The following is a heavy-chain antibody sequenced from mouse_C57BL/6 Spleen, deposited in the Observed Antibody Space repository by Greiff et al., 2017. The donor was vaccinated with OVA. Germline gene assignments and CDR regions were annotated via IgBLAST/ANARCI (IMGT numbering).Heavy chain of an antibody. CDR1: GYTFTDYE. D-gene: IGHD2-3*01. V-gene: IGHV1-15*01. CDR2: IDPETGGT. CDR3: TRWLLPHYYAMDY. Sequence: QVQLQQSGAELVRPGASVTLSCKASGYTFTDYEMHWVKQSPVHGLEWIGAIDPETGGTAYNQKFKGTAILTADKSSSTAYMELRSLTSEDSAVYYCTRWLLPHYYAMDYWGQGTSVTVSS. J-gene: IGHJ4*01.